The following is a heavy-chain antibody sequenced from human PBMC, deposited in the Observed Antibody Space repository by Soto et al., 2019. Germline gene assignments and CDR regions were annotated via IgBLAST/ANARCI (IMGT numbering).Heavy chain of an antibody. CDR1: GYTFTGYY. J-gene: IGHJ5*02. CDR2: INPNSGGT. CDR3: ARDHKSVASPVVRFLECSTSSKAVSWFDP. V-gene: IGHV1-2*02. D-gene: IGHD3-3*01. Sequence: ASVKVSCKASGYTFTGYYMHWVRQAPGQGLEWMGWINPNSGGTNYAQKFQGRVTMTRDTSISTAYMELSRLRSDDTAVYYCARDHKSVASPVVRFLECSTSSKAVSWFDPWGQGTLVTVSS.